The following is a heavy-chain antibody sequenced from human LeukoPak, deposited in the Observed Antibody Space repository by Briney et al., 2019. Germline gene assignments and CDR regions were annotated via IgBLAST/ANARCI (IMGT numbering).Heavy chain of an antibody. J-gene: IGHJ3*02. V-gene: IGHV3-48*04. CDR3: AREPVVPAAPNDAFDI. CDR2: ISSSSSTI. D-gene: IGHD2-2*01. Sequence: GGSLRLSCAASGFTFSSYSMNWVRQAPGKGLEWVSYISSSSSTIYYADSVKGRFTISRDNAKNSLYLQMNSLRAEDTAVYYCAREPVVPAAPNDAFDIWGQGTMVTVSS. CDR1: GFTFSSYS.